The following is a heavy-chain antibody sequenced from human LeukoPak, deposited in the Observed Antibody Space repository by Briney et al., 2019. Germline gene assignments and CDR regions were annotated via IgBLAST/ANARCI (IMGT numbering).Heavy chain of an antibody. CDR1: GFTFTTYG. Sequence: GGSLRLSCSASGFTFTTYGMNWVRQAPGKGLEWVSGIGGSGTRTYYADSVKGRFTIFRDNSKNTLYLQMNSLRDEDTAVYYCAKDSHWILFDDWGQGTLVTVSS. CDR2: IGGSGTRT. D-gene: IGHD2-2*03. J-gene: IGHJ4*02. V-gene: IGHV3-23*01. CDR3: AKDSHWILFDD.